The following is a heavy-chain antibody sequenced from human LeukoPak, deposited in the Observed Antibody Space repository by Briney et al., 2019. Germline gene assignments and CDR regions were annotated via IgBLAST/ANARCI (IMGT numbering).Heavy chain of an antibody. Sequence: SETLSLTCAVYGGSFSGYYWSWIRQPPGKGLEWIGEINHSGSTNYNPSLKSGVTISVDTSKNQFSLKLSSVTAADTAVYYCARGQFSNTIYYYYYGMDVWGQGTTVTVSS. V-gene: IGHV4-34*01. CDR3: ARGQFSNTIYYYYYGMDV. CDR2: INHSGST. J-gene: IGHJ6*02. D-gene: IGHD3-3*01. CDR1: GGSFSGYY.